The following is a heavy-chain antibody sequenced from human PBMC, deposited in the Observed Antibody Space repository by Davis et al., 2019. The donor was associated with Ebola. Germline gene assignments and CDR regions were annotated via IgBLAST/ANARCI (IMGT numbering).Heavy chain of an antibody. CDR3: ARRGRARGMDV. J-gene: IGHJ6*02. D-gene: IGHD3-16*01. V-gene: IGHV4-34*01. CDR1: GGSFSGYY. Sequence: SETLSLTCAVYGGSFSGYYWSWIRQPPGKGLEWIGEINHSGSTNYNPSLKSPVTISVDTSKNQFSLKLSSVTAANTAVYYCARRGRARGMDVWGQGTTVTVSS. CDR2: INHSGST.